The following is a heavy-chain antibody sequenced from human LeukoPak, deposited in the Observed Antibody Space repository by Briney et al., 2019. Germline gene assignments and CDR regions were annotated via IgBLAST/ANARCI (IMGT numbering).Heavy chain of an antibody. Sequence: GAAVKVSCKASGYTFTGYYMHWVRQAPGQGLEWMGWINPNSGGTNYAQKFQGRVTMTRDTSISTAYMELSRLRSDDTAVYYCARSRSIKPIKFDYWGQGTLVTVSS. J-gene: IGHJ4*02. D-gene: IGHD6-13*01. CDR1: GYTFTGYY. CDR3: ARSRSIKPIKFDY. V-gene: IGHV1-2*02. CDR2: INPNSGGT.